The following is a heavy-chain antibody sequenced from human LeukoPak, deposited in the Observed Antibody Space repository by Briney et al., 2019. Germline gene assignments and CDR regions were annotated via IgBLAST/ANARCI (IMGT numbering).Heavy chain of an antibody. Sequence: PGGSLRLSCVGSGFIFSNFAMSWVRQTPEKGLEWVSAIGNGGDNTHYANSVKGRFTISRDNSKNTLYLQMNSLRVEDTAIYYCTKEDPRAGAIFDYWGQGTLVTVSS. CDR3: TKEDPRAGAIFDY. V-gene: IGHV3-23*01. CDR2: IGNGGDNT. D-gene: IGHD3-10*01. J-gene: IGHJ4*02. CDR1: GFIFSNFA.